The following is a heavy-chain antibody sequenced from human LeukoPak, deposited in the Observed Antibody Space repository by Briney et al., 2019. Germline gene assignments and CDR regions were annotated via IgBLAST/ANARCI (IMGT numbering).Heavy chain of an antibody. V-gene: IGHV3-30*18. J-gene: IGHJ6*02. Sequence: GRSLRLSCAASGFTFSSYGMHWVRQAPGKGLEWVAVISYDGSNKYYADSVKGRFTISRDNSKNTLYLQMNSLRAEDTAVYYCAKAGPSSDYYGMDVWGQGTTVTVSS. CDR1: GFTFSSYG. CDR3: AKAGPSSDYYGMDV. CDR2: ISYDGSNK.